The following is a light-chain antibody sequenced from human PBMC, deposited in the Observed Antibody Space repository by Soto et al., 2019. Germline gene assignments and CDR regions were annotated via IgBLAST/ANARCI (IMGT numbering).Light chain of an antibody. CDR2: AAS. CDR1: QDIGKS. CDR3: RQYKSYPIT. V-gene: IGKV1-16*02. J-gene: IGKJ5*01. Sequence: DIQMTQSQSSLSASVGDRVTITCQASQDIGKSLGWFQQKPGKAPKSLIYAASSLHSGVPSKFSGSGSGTEFTLTISGLQPEDFATYYCRQYKSYPITFGQGTRLEIK.